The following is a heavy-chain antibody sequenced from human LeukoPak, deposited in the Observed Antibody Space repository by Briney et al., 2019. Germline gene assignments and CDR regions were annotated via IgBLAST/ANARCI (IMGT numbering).Heavy chain of an antibody. CDR3: AKDGSAMVRGVIS. Sequence: GGSLRLSCAASGFTFSSYSMNWVRQAPGKGLEWVSSISSSSSYIYYADSVKGRFTISRDNAKNSLYLQMNSLRAEDTAVYYCAKDGSAMVRGVISWGQGTLVTVSS. CDR1: GFTFSSYS. J-gene: IGHJ4*02. CDR2: ISSSSSYI. V-gene: IGHV3-21*04. D-gene: IGHD3-10*01.